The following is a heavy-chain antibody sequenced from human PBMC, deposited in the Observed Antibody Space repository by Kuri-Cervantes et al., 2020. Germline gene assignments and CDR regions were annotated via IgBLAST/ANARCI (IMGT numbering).Heavy chain of an antibody. V-gene: IGHV1-24*01. D-gene: IGHD6-13*01. CDR2: FDPEDGET. CDR1: GYTLTELS. CDR3: VRSPEAAAGTRGDY. J-gene: IGHJ4*02. Sequence: ASVKVSCKVSGYTLTELSMHWVRQAPGKGLEWMGGFDPEDGETIYAQKFQGRVTMTEDTSTDTAYMELSSLRSEDMAVYYCVRSPEAAAGTRGDYWGQGTLVTVSS.